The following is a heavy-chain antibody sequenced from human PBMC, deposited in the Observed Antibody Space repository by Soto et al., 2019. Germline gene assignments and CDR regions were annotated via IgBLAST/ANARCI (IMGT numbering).Heavy chain of an antibody. D-gene: IGHD3-22*01. CDR2: INPSGGST. J-gene: IGHJ6*03. Sequence: ASVKVSCKASGYTFTSYYMHWVRQAPGQGLEWMGIINPSGGSTSYAQKFQGRVTMTRDTSTSTVYVELSSLRSEDTAVYYCARERITTTYYYYYYMDVWGKGTTVTV. V-gene: IGHV1-46*01. CDR1: GYTFTSYY. CDR3: ARERITTTYYYYYYMDV.